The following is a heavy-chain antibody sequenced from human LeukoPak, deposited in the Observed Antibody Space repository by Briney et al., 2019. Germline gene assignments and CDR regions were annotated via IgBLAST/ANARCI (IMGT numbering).Heavy chain of an antibody. Sequence: PGWSLPLSCAACGFIFISYGMHWLGQAAAKGLAGVAFIRYDVSNKYYADCVKGRFTISRDNSKNTLYLHMNSPMAEDTAVYYGAKEGTNDRDTAMGAYCYDYWGQGTLVTVSS. CDR2: IRYDVSNK. J-gene: IGHJ4*02. CDR3: AKEGTNDRDTAMGAYCYDY. CDR1: GFIFISYG. D-gene: IGHD5-18*01. V-gene: IGHV3-30*02.